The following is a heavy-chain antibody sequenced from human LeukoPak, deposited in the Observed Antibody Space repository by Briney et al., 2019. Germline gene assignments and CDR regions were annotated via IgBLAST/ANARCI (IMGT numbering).Heavy chain of an antibody. V-gene: IGHV3-23*01. Sequence: GGFLRLSCAASGFTFSSYAMSWVRQAPGKGLEWVSAISGSGGSTYYADSVKGRFTISRDNSKNTLYLQMNSLRAEDTAVYYCATAPYRIRVRGNWFDPWGQGTLVTVSS. J-gene: IGHJ5*02. CDR3: ATAPYRIRVRGNWFDP. D-gene: IGHD3-10*01. CDR2: ISGSGGST. CDR1: GFTFSSYA.